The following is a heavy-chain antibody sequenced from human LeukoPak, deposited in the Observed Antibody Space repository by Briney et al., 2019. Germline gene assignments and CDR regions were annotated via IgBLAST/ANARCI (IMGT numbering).Heavy chain of an antibody. Sequence: GRSLRLSCAAPGFTFSSYGMHWVRQAPGKGLEWVAVISYDGSNKYYADSVKGRFTISRDNSKNTLYLQMNSLRAEDTAVYYCAKDLLRTMVRGVMYFDYWGQGTLVTVSS. CDR3: AKDLLRTMVRGVMYFDY. V-gene: IGHV3-30*18. J-gene: IGHJ4*02. D-gene: IGHD3-10*01. CDR2: ISYDGSNK. CDR1: GFTFSSYG.